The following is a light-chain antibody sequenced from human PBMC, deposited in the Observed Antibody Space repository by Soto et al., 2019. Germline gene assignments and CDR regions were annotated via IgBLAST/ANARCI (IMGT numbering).Light chain of an antibody. CDR3: QQYHSYPLT. CDR1: QNLLANHKNKSY. V-gene: IGKV4-1*01. Sequence: TPSSDSLGMSLGERATITCKSSQNLLANHKNKSYLAWYQRKPGQAPKLLIYGASSWESGVPARFSGSGSGTDFTLTINSLQAEDVATYFCQQYHSYPLTFGGGAKVDIK. J-gene: IGKJ4*01. CDR2: GAS.